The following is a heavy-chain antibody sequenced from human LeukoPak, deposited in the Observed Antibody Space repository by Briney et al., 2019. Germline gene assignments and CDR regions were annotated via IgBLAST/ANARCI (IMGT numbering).Heavy chain of an antibody. V-gene: IGHV6-1*01. CDR1: GDSVSSNSAA. CDR2: TYYRSKWYN. J-gene: IGHJ4*02. D-gene: IGHD1-26*01. Sequence: SGPGLVNPSQTLSLTCAISGDSVSSNSAAWNWIRQSPSRGLEWLGRTYYRSKWYNDYAVSVKSRITINPDTSKNQFSLKLSSVTAADTAVYYCARLVYSGSSWSFDYWGQGTLVTVSS. CDR3: ARLVYSGSSWSFDY.